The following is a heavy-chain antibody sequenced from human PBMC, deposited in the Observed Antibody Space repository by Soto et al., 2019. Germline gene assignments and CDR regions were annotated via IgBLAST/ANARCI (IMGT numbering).Heavy chain of an antibody. V-gene: IGHV3-23*01. J-gene: IGHJ6*02. CDR3: ANAYPGSHERYYYYYGMDV. CDR2: ISGSGGST. CDR1: GFTFSSYA. Sequence: PGGSLRLSCAASGFTFSSYAMSWVRQAPGKGLEWVSAISGSGGSTYYADSVKGRFTISRDNSKNTLYLQMNSLRAEDTAVYYCANAYPGSHERYYYYYGMDVWGQVTTVTVSS. D-gene: IGHD2-15*01.